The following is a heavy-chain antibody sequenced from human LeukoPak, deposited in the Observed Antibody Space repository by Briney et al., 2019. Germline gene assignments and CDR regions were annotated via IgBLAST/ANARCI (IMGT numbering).Heavy chain of an antibody. CDR1: GGSISSGDYY. CDR2: IYYSGST. Sequence: SQTLSLTCTVSGGSISSGDYYWSWIRQPPRKGLEWIGYIYYSGSTYYNPSLKSRVTISVDTSKNQFSLKLSSVTAADTAVYYCARERWHVVVPARPQGEWYFDLWGRGTLVTVSS. D-gene: IGHD2-2*01. CDR3: ARERWHVVVPARPQGEWYFDL. V-gene: IGHV4-30-4*08. J-gene: IGHJ2*01.